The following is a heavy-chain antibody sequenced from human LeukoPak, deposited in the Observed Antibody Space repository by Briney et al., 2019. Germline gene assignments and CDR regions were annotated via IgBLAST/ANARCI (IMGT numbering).Heavy chain of an antibody. CDR3: ARGDVYCSSTSCYSWFDP. J-gene: IGHJ5*02. CDR1: GGSISSHY. Sequence: SETLSLNCTVSGGSISSHYWRWIRQPPGQGLEWIGYIYYSGSTNYNPSLKSRVTISEDTSKNQFSLKLSSVTAADTAVYYCARGDVYCSSTSCYSWFDPWGQGTLVTVSS. V-gene: IGHV4-59*11. CDR2: IYYSGST. D-gene: IGHD2-2*01.